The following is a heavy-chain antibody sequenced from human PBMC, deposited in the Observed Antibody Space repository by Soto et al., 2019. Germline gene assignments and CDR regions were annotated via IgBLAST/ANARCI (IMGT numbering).Heavy chain of an antibody. CDR3: AREDIVVVVAAFDI. CDR1: GGSISSSSYY. Sequence: QLQLQESGPGLVKPSETLSLTCTVSGGSISSSSYYWGWIRQPPGKGLEWIGSIYYSGSTYYNPSLKSRVTISVDTSKNQFSLKLSSVTAADTAVYYCAREDIVVVVAAFDIWGQGTMVTVSS. CDR2: IYYSGST. V-gene: IGHV4-39*01. D-gene: IGHD2-15*01. J-gene: IGHJ3*02.